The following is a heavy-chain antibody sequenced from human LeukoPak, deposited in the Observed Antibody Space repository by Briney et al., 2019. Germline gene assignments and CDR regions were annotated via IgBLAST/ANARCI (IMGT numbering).Heavy chain of an antibody. CDR2: ISGSGGSA. CDR1: GFTFSSYA. D-gene: IGHD6-13*01. CDR3: AKDRGYSSSWSLDY. Sequence: GGSLRLSCAASGFTFSSYAMSWVRQAPGKGLEWVSAISGSGGSAYYADSVKGRFTISRDNSKNTLYLQMNSLRAEDTAVYYCAKDRGYSSSWSLDYRGQGTLVTVSS. V-gene: IGHV3-23*01. J-gene: IGHJ4*02.